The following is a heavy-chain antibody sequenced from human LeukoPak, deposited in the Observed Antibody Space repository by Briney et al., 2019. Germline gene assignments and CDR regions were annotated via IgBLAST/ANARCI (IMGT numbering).Heavy chain of an antibody. CDR3: ARDRGNTIFGVVTYRARFDY. V-gene: IGHV1-18*01. J-gene: IGHJ4*02. D-gene: IGHD3-3*01. Sequence: GASVKASCKASGYTFTSYGISWVRQAPGQGLEWMGWISAYNGNTNYAQKLQGRVTMTTDASTSTAYMELRSLRSDDTAVYYCARDRGNTIFGVVTYRARFDYWGQGTLVTVSS. CDR2: ISAYNGNT. CDR1: GYTFTSYG.